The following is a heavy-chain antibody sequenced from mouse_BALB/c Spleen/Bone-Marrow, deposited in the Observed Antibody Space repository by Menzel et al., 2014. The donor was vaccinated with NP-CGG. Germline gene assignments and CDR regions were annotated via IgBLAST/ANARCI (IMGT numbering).Heavy chain of an antibody. CDR2: IDPATGNT. Sequence: EVQLQESGAELVKPGASVKLSCTASGFNIKDTYMHWVKQRPEQGLEWIGRIDPATGNTKYDQKFQGKATITADTSSNTAYLQLSSLTSEDTAVYYCARWEYYAMDYWGQGTSVTVSS. D-gene: IGHD4-1*01. V-gene: IGHV14-3*02. CDR1: GFNIKDTY. CDR3: ARWEYYAMDY. J-gene: IGHJ4*01.